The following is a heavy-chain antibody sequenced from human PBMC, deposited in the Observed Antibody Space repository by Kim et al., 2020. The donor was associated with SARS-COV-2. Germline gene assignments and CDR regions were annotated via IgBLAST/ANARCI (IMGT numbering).Heavy chain of an antibody. CDR1: GYSFTSYW. V-gene: IGHV5-51*01. D-gene: IGHD3-22*01. J-gene: IGHJ3*02. CDR2: IYPGDSDT. Sequence: GESLKISCKGSGYSFTSYWIGWVRQMPGKGLEWMGIIYPGDSDTRYSPSFQGQVTISADKSISTAYLQWSSLKTSDTAMYYCARLTYDSSGYYPPRGAFDSWGQGTMVTVFS. CDR3: ARLTYDSSGYYPPRGAFDS.